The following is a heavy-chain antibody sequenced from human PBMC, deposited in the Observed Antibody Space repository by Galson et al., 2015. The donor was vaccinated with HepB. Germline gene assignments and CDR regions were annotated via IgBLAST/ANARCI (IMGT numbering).Heavy chain of an antibody. Sequence: SLRLSCAASGFTFSNYNMNWVRQAPGKGLEWVSYISSSSITIYYADSVKGRFTISRDNARNSLYLQMNSLRAEDTAVYYCARDGLWERGDGASDVWGQGTMVTVSS. V-gene: IGHV3-48*01. CDR3: ARDGLWERGDGASDV. CDR2: ISSSSITI. D-gene: IGHD1-26*01. J-gene: IGHJ3*01. CDR1: GFTFSNYN.